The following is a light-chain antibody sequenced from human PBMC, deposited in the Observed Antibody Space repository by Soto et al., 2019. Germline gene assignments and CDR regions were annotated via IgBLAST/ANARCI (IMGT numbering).Light chain of an antibody. CDR2: EGS. CDR3: CSYAGSSTYVV. J-gene: IGLJ2*01. V-gene: IGLV2-23*01. CDR1: SSDVGSYNL. Sequence: SVLTQPASVSGSPGQSITISCTGTSSDVGSYNLVSWYQQHPGKAPKLMIYEGSKRPSGVSNRFSGSKSGNTASLTISGLQAEDEADYHCCSYAGSSTYVVFGGGTKVTVL.